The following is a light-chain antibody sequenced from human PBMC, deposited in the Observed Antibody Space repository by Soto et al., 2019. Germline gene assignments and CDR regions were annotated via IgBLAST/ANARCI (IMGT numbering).Light chain of an antibody. CDR3: QQYGSSPPS. Sequence: EIVLTQSPGTLSLSPGERATLSCRASQSVSSSYLAWYQQNPGQAPRLLIYGASSRATGIPDRFSGSGSGTAFTLTISRLEPEDFAVYYCQQYGSSPPSFGQGIRLEIK. J-gene: IGKJ5*01. CDR1: QSVSSSY. V-gene: IGKV3-20*01. CDR2: GAS.